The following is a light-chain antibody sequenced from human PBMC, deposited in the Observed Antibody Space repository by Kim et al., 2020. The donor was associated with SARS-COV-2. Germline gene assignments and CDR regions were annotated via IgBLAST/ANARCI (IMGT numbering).Light chain of an antibody. V-gene: IGLV2-14*01. J-gene: IGLJ2*01. CDR3: SSYTKTNVI. Sequence: PGQSITISCAGTSSDIGSSSYVSWYQQHPSKAPKLILYEVSDRPSGVSNRFSGFKSANTASLTISGLQPEDEADYYCSSYTKTNVIFGGGTKVTVL. CDR2: EVS. CDR1: SSDIGSSSY.